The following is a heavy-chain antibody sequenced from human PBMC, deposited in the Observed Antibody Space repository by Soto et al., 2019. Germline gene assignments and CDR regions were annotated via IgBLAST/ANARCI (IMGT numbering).Heavy chain of an antibody. D-gene: IGHD2-2*01. CDR3: VRGNQLLESGYFDY. V-gene: IGHV3-64D*06. CDR2: ISSNGGST. J-gene: IGHJ4*02. CDR1: GFTFSSYA. Sequence: EVQLVESGGGLVQPGGSLRLSCSASGFTFSSYAMHWVRQAPGKGLEYVSAISSNGGSTYYADSVKGRFTISRDNSKNTLYLQMSSLRAEGTAVYYCVRGNQLLESGYFDYWGQGTLVTVSS.